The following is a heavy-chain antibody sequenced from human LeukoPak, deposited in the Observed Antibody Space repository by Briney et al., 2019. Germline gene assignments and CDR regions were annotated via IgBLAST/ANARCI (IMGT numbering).Heavy chain of an antibody. Sequence: TGGSLRLSCAASGFTFSSYSMNWVRQAPGKGLEWVSSISSSSSYIYYADSVKGRFTISRDNAKNSLYLQMNSLRAEDTAVYYCARDYPGSPSSDAFDIWGQGTMVTVSS. CDR1: GFTFSSYS. J-gene: IGHJ3*02. CDR2: ISSSSSYI. D-gene: IGHD3-16*02. CDR3: ARDYPGSPSSDAFDI. V-gene: IGHV3-21*01.